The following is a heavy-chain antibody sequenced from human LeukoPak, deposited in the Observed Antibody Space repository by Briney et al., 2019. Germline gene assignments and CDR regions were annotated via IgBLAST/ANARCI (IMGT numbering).Heavy chain of an antibody. CDR2: ISANDGNT. CDR1: GYTFTSYG. V-gene: IGHV1-18*01. D-gene: IGHD3-10*01. Sequence: ASVKVSCKASGYTFTSYGISWVRQAPGRGLEWMGWISANDGNTDYPQKLQGRVTVTTDTSTSTAYMELRSLRSDDTAVYYCARESHVTREDYWGQGTLVTVSS. CDR3: ARESHVTREDY. J-gene: IGHJ4*02.